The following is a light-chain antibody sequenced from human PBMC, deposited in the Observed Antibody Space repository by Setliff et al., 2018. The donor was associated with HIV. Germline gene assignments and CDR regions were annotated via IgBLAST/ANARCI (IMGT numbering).Light chain of an antibody. CDR2: DVS. J-gene: IGLJ1*01. V-gene: IGLV2-11*01. CDR3: CSYAGSYKV. Sequence: QSALTQPRSVSGSPGQSVTISCTGTSSDVGGYNYVSWYQQHPGKAPKLMIYDVSKRPSGVPDRFSGSKSGYTASLTISGLQAEDEADYYCCSYAGSYKVFGNGTKVTVL. CDR1: SSDVGGYNY.